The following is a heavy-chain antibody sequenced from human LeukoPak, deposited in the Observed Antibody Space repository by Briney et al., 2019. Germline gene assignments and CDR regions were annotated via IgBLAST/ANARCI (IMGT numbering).Heavy chain of an antibody. Sequence: GGSLRLSCAASGFTFSSYSMNWVRQAPGKGLEWVSHISSSSSTTYYADSVKGRFTISRDNAKNSLYLQMNSLRAEDTAVYYCARGWNDDYWGQGTLVTVSS. CDR3: ARGWNDDY. V-gene: IGHV3-48*01. CDR2: ISSSSSTT. CDR1: GFTFSSYS. J-gene: IGHJ4*02. D-gene: IGHD1-1*01.